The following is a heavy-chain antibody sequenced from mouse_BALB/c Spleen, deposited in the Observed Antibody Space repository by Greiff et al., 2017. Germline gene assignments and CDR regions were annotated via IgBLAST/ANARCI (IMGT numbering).Heavy chain of an antibody. D-gene: IGHD1-1*01. CDR3: ARRLLLDYAMDY. CDR2: ISSGGST. Sequence: EVQGVESGGALVKPGGSLKLSCAASGFTFSSYAMSWVRQTPEKRLEWVASISSGGSTYYPDSVKGRFTISRDNARNILYLQMSSLRSEDTAMYYCARRLLLDYAMDYWGQGTSVTVSS. CDR1: GFTFSSYA. V-gene: IGHV5-6-5*01. J-gene: IGHJ4*01.